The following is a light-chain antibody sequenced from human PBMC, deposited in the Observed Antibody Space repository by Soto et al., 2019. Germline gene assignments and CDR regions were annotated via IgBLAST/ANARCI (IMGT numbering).Light chain of an antibody. CDR3: AAWDDSLKGGV. V-gene: IGLV1-44*01. Sequence: QSVLTQPPSASGTPGQRVSISCSGTSSNIGSKSVNWYQQLPGTAPKLLIYTNSQRPSGVPARFSGSKSGTSASLAISGLQSEDEADYYCAAWDDSLKGGVFGGGTQLTVL. CDR1: SSNIGSKS. CDR2: TNS. J-gene: IGLJ3*02.